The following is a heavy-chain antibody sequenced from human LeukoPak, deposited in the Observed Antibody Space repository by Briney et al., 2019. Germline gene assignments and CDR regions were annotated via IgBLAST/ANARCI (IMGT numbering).Heavy chain of an antibody. J-gene: IGHJ4*02. CDR1: GFTFSNYW. CDR3: GRGGKVEQLVLAR. D-gene: IGHD6-13*01. CDR2: VNSDGSST. Sequence: GGSLRPSCAASGFTFSNYWMHWVRQAPGKGLVWVSRVNSDGSSTSYADPVKGRFTISRDNAKNTVYLQMNSLRAEDTAVYYCGRGGKVEQLVLARWGQGSLVTVSS. V-gene: IGHV3-74*01.